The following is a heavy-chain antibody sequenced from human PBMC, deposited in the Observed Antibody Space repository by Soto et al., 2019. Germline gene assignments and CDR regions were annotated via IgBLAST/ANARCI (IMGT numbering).Heavy chain of an antibody. D-gene: IGHD3-16*02. CDR3: AKEVLGELSFGSYYFDY. CDR1: GFTFSSYG. V-gene: IGHV3-30*18. Sequence: GGSLRLSCAASGFTFSSYGMHWVRQAPGKGLEWVAVISYDGSNKYYADSVKGRFTISRDNSKNTLYLQMNSLRAEDTAVYYCAKEVLGELSFGSYYFDYWGQGTLVTVSS. J-gene: IGHJ4*02. CDR2: ISYDGSNK.